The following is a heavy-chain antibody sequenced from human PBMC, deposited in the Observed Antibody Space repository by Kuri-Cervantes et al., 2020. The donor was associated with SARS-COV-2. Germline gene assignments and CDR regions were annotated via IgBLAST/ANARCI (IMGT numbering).Heavy chain of an antibody. CDR1: GFTFSSYS. CDR2: ISSSSSYI. V-gene: IGHV3-21*04. D-gene: IGHD5-18*01. Sequence: GGSLRLSCAASGFTFSSYSMNWVRQAPGKGLEWVSSISSSSSYIYYADSVKGRFTISRDNAKNSLYLQMNSLRAEDTAVYYCATPRGYSYGPFDYWGQGTLVTVSS. J-gene: IGHJ4*02. CDR3: ATPRGYSYGPFDY.